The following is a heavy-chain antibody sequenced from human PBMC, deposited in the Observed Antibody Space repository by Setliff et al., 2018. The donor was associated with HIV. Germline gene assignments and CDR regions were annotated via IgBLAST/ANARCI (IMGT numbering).Heavy chain of an antibody. CDR3: AKLVIAVAGTWDY. CDR1: GFTFSGYW. Sequence: GGSLRLSCAASGFTFSGYWMHWVRQAPGKGLVWVSRINSDGSSTTYADSVKGRFTISRDNAKNTLYLQMNSLRAEDTAVYYCAKLVIAVAGTWDYWGQGTLVTVSS. D-gene: IGHD6-19*01. CDR2: INSDGSST. J-gene: IGHJ4*02. V-gene: IGHV3-74*01.